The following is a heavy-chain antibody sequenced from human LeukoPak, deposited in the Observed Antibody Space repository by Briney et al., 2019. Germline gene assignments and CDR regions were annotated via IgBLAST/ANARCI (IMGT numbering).Heavy chain of an antibody. CDR1: GFTFSDYY. CDR3: ASPTHYYDSSGYYYVFDY. J-gene: IGHJ4*02. Sequence: GGSLRLSCAASGFTFSDYYMSWIRQAPGKGLEWVSYISSSGSTIYYADSVKGRFTISRDNSKNTLYLQMNSLRAEDTAVYYCASPTHYYDSSGYYYVFDYWGQGTLVTVSS. V-gene: IGHV3-11*01. D-gene: IGHD3-22*01. CDR2: ISSSGSTI.